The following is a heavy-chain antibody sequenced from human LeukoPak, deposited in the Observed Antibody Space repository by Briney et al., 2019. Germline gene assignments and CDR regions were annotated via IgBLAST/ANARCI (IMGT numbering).Heavy chain of an antibody. Sequence: GGSLRLSCAASGFPFSTYAMGWVRQAPGKGLEWVSAISGSAGTTYYADSVKGRFTISRVNSKNTLYLQMNSLRAEDTAVYYCARESGHTYDYCDYWGHGTLVTVSS. CDR1: GFPFSTYA. V-gene: IGHV3-23*01. D-gene: IGHD5-18*01. CDR3: ARESGHTYDYCDY. J-gene: IGHJ4*01. CDR2: ISGSAGTT.